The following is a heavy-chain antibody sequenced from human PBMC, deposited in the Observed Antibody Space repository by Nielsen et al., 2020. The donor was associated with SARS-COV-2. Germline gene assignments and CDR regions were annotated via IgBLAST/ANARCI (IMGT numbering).Heavy chain of an antibody. Sequence: SLKISCAASGFTFDDYAMHWVRQAPGKGLEWVSGISWNSGSIGYADSVKGRFTISRDNAKNSLYLQMNSLRAEDTALYYCAKDSSSWYVQHWGQGTLVTVSS. D-gene: IGHD6-13*01. CDR1: GFTFDDYA. CDR3: AKDSSSWYVQH. CDR2: ISWNSGSI. V-gene: IGHV3-9*01. J-gene: IGHJ1*01.